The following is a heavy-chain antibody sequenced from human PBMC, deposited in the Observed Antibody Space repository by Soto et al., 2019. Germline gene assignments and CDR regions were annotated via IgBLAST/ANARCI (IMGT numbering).Heavy chain of an antibody. CDR3: AGDSGAYPPFDP. CDR2: IYYDGST. D-gene: IGHD1-26*01. CDR1: GGSVSSGNYY. Sequence: QVQLQESGPGLVKPSETLSLTCTVSGGSVSSGNYYWSWIRQPPGKGLEWIGNIYYDGSTYYSPSLKSRVTMSADTSKNPFPLKLNSVTAADTAVYYLAGDSGAYPPFDPWGQGTLVTVSS. J-gene: IGHJ5*02. V-gene: IGHV4-61*01.